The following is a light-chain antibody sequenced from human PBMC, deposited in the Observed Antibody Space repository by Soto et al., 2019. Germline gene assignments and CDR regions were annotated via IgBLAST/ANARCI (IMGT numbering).Light chain of an antibody. J-gene: IGLJ1*01. CDR3: CSYAGRSTYV. Sequence: QSVLTRPASVSGSPGQSITISCTGTSSDVGSYNLVSWYQHHPGKAPKLMIYEGSKRPSGVSDRFSGSKSGNTASLTISGLQAEDEAVYYCCSYAGRSTYVFGTGTKVTVL. V-gene: IGLV2-23*01. CDR1: SSDVGSYNL. CDR2: EGS.